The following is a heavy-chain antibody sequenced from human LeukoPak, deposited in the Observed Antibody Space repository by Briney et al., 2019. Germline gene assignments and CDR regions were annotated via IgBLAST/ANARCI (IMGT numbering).Heavy chain of an antibody. J-gene: IGHJ4*02. Sequence: GGSLRLSCAASGFTFSSYAMSWVRNASGIGLQWVSAISGSGHSTYYADSLKGRSTISRDNSKNTLYLQMNSLRADDTAVYYCAKGAYCGDDCYSPYYFFGYWGQGTLVTVSS. V-gene: IGHV3-23*01. CDR2: ISGSGHST. D-gene: IGHD2-21*02. CDR3: AKGAYCGDDCYSPYYFFGY. CDR1: GFTFSSYA.